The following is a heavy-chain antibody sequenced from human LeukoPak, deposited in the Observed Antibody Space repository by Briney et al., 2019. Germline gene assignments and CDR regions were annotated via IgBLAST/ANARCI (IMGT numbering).Heavy chain of an antibody. Sequence: GGSLRLSCAASGFTFSSYAMSWVRQAPGKGLEWVSAISGSGGSTYYADSVKGRFTISRNNSKNTLYLQMNSLRAEDTAVYYCARGTSSGYYYFDYWGQGTLVTVSS. CDR3: ARGTSSGYYYFDY. J-gene: IGHJ4*02. CDR1: GFTFSSYA. V-gene: IGHV3-23*01. D-gene: IGHD3-22*01. CDR2: ISGSGGST.